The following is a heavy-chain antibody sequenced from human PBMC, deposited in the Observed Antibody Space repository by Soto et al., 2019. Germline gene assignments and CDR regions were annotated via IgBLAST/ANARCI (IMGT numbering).Heavy chain of an antibody. Sequence: GGSLTLSCAASGFTFSSYGMHWVRQAPGKGLEWVAVILYDGSKKYYADSVKGRFTISRDNSKNALYLQMSSLRAEDTALYYCVKDCSSGWPYFDDMDVWGRGTTVTVSS. CDR2: ILYDGSKK. V-gene: IGHV3-30*18. D-gene: IGHD6-19*01. CDR1: GFTFSSYG. J-gene: IGHJ6*02. CDR3: VKDCSSGWPYFDDMDV.